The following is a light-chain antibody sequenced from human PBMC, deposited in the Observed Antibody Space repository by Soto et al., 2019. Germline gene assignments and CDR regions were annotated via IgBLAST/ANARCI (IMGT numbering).Light chain of an antibody. V-gene: IGLV2-14*01. CDR1: SSDVGGYNY. Sequence: QSALTQPASVSGSPGQSITISCTGTSSDVGGYNYVAWYQQHPGKAPQLMIYDVSTRPSGVSNRFSGSKSGNTASLTISGLQAEDAADYYGSSYTSSSTYVVFGGGTKLTV. CDR2: DVS. J-gene: IGLJ2*01. CDR3: SSYTSSSTYVV.